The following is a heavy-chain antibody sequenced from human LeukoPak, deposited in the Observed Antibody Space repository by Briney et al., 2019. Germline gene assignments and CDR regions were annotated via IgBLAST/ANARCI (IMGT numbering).Heavy chain of an antibody. CDR1: GFTFSSYG. J-gene: IGHJ4*02. Sequence: PGGSLRLSCAASGFTFSSYGMHWVRQAPGKGLEWVAVISYDGSNKYYADSVKGRFTISRDNSKNTLYLQMNSLRAEDTAVYYCAKIAAAEPFDYWGQGTLVTVSS. V-gene: IGHV3-30*18. CDR3: AKIAAAEPFDY. D-gene: IGHD6-13*01. CDR2: ISYDGSNK.